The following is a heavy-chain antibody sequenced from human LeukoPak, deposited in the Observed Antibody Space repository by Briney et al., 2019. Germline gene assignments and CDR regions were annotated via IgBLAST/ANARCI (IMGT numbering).Heavy chain of an antibody. Sequence: GGSLRLSCAASGFTFSSYAMSWVRQAPGKGLEWVSAISCSGGSTYYADSVKGRFTISRDNSKNTLYLQMNSLRAEDTAVYYCAKDLQYYYDSSGYWNDAFDIWGQGTMVTVSS. CDR2: ISCSGGST. D-gene: IGHD3-22*01. CDR1: GFTFSSYA. V-gene: IGHV3-23*01. J-gene: IGHJ3*02. CDR3: AKDLQYYYDSSGYWNDAFDI.